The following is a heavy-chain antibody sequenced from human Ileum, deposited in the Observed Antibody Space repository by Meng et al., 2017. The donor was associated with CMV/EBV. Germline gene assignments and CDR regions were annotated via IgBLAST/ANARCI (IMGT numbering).Heavy chain of an antibody. Sequence: SQTPSLTCAISGDSVSSNSAAWNWTRQSPSRGLEWLGRTYYMSKWYNDYAVSVKSRITINSDKSKNQFSLQLDSVSPEDTAVYYCARACSGGRSFDYWGQGTLVTVS. J-gene: IGHJ4*02. D-gene: IGHD6-19*01. CDR2: TYYMSKWYN. V-gene: IGHV6-1*01. CDR3: ARACSGGRSFDY. CDR1: GDSVSSNSAA.